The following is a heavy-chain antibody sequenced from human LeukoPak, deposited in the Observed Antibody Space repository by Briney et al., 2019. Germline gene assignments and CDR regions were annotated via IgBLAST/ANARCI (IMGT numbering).Heavy chain of an antibody. CDR1: GFTFSTYA. J-gene: IGHJ4*02. V-gene: IGHV3-23*01. CDR2: ISGSGGST. CDR3: AKENGHNYYFDY. D-gene: IGHD5-24*01. Sequence: PGGSLRLSCAASGFTFSTYAMSWVRQAPGKGLEWVSAISGSGGSTNYADSVKGRFTISRDNSKNTLYLQMNSLRAEDTAVYYCAKENGHNYYFDYWGQGTLVTVSS.